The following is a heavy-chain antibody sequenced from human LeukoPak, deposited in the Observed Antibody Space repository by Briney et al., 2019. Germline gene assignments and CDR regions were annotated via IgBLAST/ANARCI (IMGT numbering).Heavy chain of an antibody. V-gene: IGHV4-30-4*01. CDR1: GGSLSRGDYY. CDR2: IYYSGST. D-gene: IGHD4-23*01. CDR3: ARDGGY. Sequence: SETLSLPCTVSGGSLSRGDYYWGWVRPPPGKGLEWIGYIYYSGSTYYNPSLKSRVTISVDTSKNQFSLKLSSVTAADTAVYYCARDGGYWGQGTLVTVSS. J-gene: IGHJ4*02.